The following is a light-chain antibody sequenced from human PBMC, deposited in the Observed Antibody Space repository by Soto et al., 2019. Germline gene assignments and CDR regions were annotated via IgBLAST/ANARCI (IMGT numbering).Light chain of an antibody. CDR1: RNDVRTYNL. Sequence: QSVLTQPASVSGSPGQSITISCTGTRNDVRTYNLVSWYQQHPGKAPKLMIYEGTKRPSGVSNRFSGSKSGNTASLTISGLQAEDDADYYCCSYAGNSYVFGTGTKVTVL. J-gene: IGLJ1*01. CDR2: EGT. V-gene: IGLV2-23*01. CDR3: CSYAGNSYV.